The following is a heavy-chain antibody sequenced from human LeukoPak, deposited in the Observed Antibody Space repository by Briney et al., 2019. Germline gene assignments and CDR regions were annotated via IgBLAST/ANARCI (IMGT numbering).Heavy chain of an antibody. CDR3: AKAAAGHFDY. J-gene: IGHJ4*02. Sequence: GGSLRLSCAASGFIFSSYEMNWVRQAPGKGLEWVSAISGSGGSTYCADSVKGRFTISRDNSKNTLYLQMNSLRAEDTAVYYCAKAAAGHFDYWGQGTLVTVSS. V-gene: IGHV3-23*01. CDR1: GFIFSSYE. CDR2: ISGSGGST. D-gene: IGHD6-13*01.